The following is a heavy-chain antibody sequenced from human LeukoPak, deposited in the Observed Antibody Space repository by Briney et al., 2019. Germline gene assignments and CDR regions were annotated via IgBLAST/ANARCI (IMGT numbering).Heavy chain of an antibody. CDR1: GYTFTGYY. D-gene: IGHD3-22*01. CDR2: INPNSGGT. Sequence: GASVKVSCKASGYTFTGYYMHWVRQAPGQGLEWMGWINPNSGGTNYAQKFQGRVTMTRDTSISTAYMELSRLRSDDTAVYYCARDRYYDSSGAHLRAFDIWGQGTMVTVSS. J-gene: IGHJ3*02. V-gene: IGHV1-2*02. CDR3: ARDRYYDSSGAHLRAFDI.